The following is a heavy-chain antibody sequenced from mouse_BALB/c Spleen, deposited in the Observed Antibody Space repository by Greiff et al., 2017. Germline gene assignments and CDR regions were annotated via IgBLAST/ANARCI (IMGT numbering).Heavy chain of an antibody. V-gene: IGHV3-2*02. CDR2: ISYSGST. Sequence: EVHLVESGPGLVKPSQSLSLTCTVTGYSITSDYAWNWIRQFPGNKLEWMGYISYSGSTSYNPSLKSRISITRDTSKNQFFLQLNSVTTEDTATYYCARWGDKSYFDYWGQGTTLTVSS. J-gene: IGHJ2*01. CDR3: ARWGDKSYFDY. CDR1: GYSITSDYA. D-gene: IGHD3-3*01.